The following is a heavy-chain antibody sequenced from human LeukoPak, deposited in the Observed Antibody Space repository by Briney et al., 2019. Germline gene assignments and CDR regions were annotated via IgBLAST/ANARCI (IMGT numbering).Heavy chain of an antibody. Sequence: GGSLRLSCAASGFTFSSYWMSWVRQAPGKGLEWVANIREDGSEQFYVDSVKGRFIISRDNTKKSLYLQMNSLRGEDTAVYYCASSHNYRFDFWGQGTLVTVSP. CDR1: GFTFSSYW. D-gene: IGHD5-24*01. V-gene: IGHV3-7*01. J-gene: IGHJ4*02. CDR2: IREDGSEQ. CDR3: ASSHNYRFDF.